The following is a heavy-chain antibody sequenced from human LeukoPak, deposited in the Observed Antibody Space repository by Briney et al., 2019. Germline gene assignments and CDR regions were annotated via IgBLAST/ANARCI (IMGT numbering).Heavy chain of an antibody. J-gene: IGHJ4*02. CDR2: IYYSGST. V-gene: IGHV4-59*08. Sequence: SETLSLTCTVSGGSISSYYWSWIRQPPGKGLEWIGYIYYSGSTNYNPSLKSRVTISVDTSKNQFSLKLSSVTAADTAVYYCARHASGYSSSRSQYYFDYWGPGTLVTVSS. D-gene: IGHD6-13*01. CDR3: ARHASGYSSSRSQYYFDY. CDR1: GGSISSYY.